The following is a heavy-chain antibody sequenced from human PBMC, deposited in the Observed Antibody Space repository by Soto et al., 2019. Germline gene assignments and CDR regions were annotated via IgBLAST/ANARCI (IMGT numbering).Heavy chain of an antibody. CDR1: GYTFTSYA. CDR2: INAGNGNT. CDR3: ARDKAWTTVTFCDAFDI. J-gene: IGHJ3*02. Sequence: ASVKVSCKASGYTFTSYAMHWVRQAPGQRIERMGWINAGNGNTKYSQKYQGRVTITRDTSASTAYMELSSLRSEDTAVYYCARDKAWTTVTFCDAFDIWGQGTMVTFSS. V-gene: IGHV1-3*01. D-gene: IGHD4-17*01.